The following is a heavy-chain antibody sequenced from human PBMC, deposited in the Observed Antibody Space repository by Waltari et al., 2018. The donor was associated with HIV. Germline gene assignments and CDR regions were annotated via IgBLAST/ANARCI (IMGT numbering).Heavy chain of an antibody. CDR3: AGDRYYGSPI. J-gene: IGHJ3*02. D-gene: IGHD3-22*01. V-gene: IGHV4-30-4*01. CDR2: VSYSGIT. CDR1: GVSLSSGEYF. Sequence: QVKLQQSGPGLVNPSESLSVTCTVSGVSLSSGEYFWSWIRQSPGQGLEYIGYVSYSGITYYTPSLKTRIVISADRSKSQFSLTLNSVTATDTAVYFCAGDRYYGSPIWGQGTLVSVSS.